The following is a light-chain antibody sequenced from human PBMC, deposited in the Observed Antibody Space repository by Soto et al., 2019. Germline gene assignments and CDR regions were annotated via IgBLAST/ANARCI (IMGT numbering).Light chain of an antibody. CDR3: QQYNDWPLT. V-gene: IGKV3-15*01. J-gene: IGKJ4*01. CDR2: GAS. Sequence: EIVLTQSPATLSLSPGERATLSCRASQSVSNYLAWYQQKPGQSPRLLIYGASTRATGIPARISGSGSETEFSLTISRVQSEDFAVYYCQQYNDWPLTFGGGTKVDIK. CDR1: QSVSNY.